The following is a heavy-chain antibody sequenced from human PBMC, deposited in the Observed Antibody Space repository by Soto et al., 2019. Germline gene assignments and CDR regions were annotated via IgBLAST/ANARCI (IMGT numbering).Heavy chain of an antibody. Sequence: QVQLVESGGGVVQPGRSLRLSCAASGFTFSSYAMHWVRQAPGKGLEWVAVISYDGSNKYYADSGKGRFTISRDNSKNTLYLQMNSLRAEDTAVYYCARDLGCSGGSCYSRRVSGAMFGFDYWGQGTLVTVSP. V-gene: IGHV3-30-3*01. CDR2: ISYDGSNK. D-gene: IGHD2-15*01. CDR1: GFTFSSYA. J-gene: IGHJ4*02. CDR3: ARDLGCSGGSCYSRRVSGAMFGFDY.